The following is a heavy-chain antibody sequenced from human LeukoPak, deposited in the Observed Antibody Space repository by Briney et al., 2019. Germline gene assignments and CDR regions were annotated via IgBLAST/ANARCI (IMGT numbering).Heavy chain of an antibody. J-gene: IGHJ4*02. CDR2: ISSSGTTI. CDR3: ARVGRELLRY. Sequence: PGGSLRLSCAASGFTFSSYAMSWVRQAPGKGLEWVSYISSSGTTIYYADSVKGRFTISRDNAKNSLYLQMNSLRAEDTAVYYCARVGRELLRYWGQGTLVTVSS. V-gene: IGHV3-48*04. CDR1: GFTFSSYA. D-gene: IGHD1-26*01.